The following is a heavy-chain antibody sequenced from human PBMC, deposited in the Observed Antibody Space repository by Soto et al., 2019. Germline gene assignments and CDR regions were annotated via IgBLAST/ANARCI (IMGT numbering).Heavy chain of an antibody. CDR3: ARDPSMSTGFFKRVFDL. Sequence: ASVKVSCKASGYTFASYAISWVRQAPGQRLEWMGWINAGNGNTKYSQKFQGRVTITRDTSASTAYMELSSLRSEDTAVYYCARDPSMSTGFFKRVFDLWGQGALVT. CDR2: INAGNGNT. V-gene: IGHV1-3*01. J-gene: IGHJ4*02. D-gene: IGHD3-9*01. CDR1: GYTFASYA.